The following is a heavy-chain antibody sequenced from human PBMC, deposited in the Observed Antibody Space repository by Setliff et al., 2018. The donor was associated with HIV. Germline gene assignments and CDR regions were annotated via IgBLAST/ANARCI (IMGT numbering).Heavy chain of an antibody. Sequence: PGGSLRLSCTASGFIFSDYYMAWIRQAPGKGPEWVSYISHSSSYIEYADSVKGRFTISRDNAKNSLYLQMSGLRAEDTAVYYCADGYNTAYWGQGTLVTVSS. V-gene: IGHV3-11*03. CDR1: GFIFSDYY. CDR3: ADGYNTAY. J-gene: IGHJ4*02. CDR2: ISHSSSYI. D-gene: IGHD1-20*01.